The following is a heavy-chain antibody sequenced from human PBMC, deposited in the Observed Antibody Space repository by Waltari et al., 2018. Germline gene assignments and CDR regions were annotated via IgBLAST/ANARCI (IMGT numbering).Heavy chain of an antibody. D-gene: IGHD2-15*01. CDR1: GYTFTSYA. CDR2: INAGNGNT. J-gene: IGHJ6*02. V-gene: IGHV1-3*01. Sequence: QVQLVQSGAEVKKPGASVKVYCKASGYTFTSYAMHWVRQAPGQRLEWMGWINAGNGNTKYSQKFQGRVTITRDTSASTAYMELISLRSEDTAVYYCARDPDGGNTPNKNYYYYYGMDVWGQGTTVTVSS. CDR3: ARDPDGGNTPNKNYYYYYGMDV.